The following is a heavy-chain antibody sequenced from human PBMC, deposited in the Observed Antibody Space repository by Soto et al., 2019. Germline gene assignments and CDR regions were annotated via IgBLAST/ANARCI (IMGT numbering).Heavy chain of an antibody. Sequence: APVKVSWKASGYTFTSYDINCVRQATGQGLERMGWMNPNSGNTGYAQKFQGRVTMTRNTSISTAHMELSSLRYEDTAVYYCARGLFLYVRRPRDGPDLSAFRDKRTT. V-gene: IGHV1-8*01. CDR1: GYTFTSYD. D-gene: IGHD3-10*02. CDR3: ARGLFLYVRRPRDGPDLSAF. CDR2: MNPNSGNT. J-gene: IGHJ6*03.